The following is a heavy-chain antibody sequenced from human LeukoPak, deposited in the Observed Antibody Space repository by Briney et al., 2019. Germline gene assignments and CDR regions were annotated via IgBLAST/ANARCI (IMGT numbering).Heavy chain of an antibody. CDR1: GGSISSYY. CDR2: IYYSGST. V-gene: IGHV4-59*12. J-gene: IGHJ4*02. D-gene: IGHD3-22*01. CDR3: ARDLVRYYYDGSGYSVDY. Sequence: SETLSLTCTVSGGSISSYYWSWIRQPPGKGLEWIGYIYYSGSTNYNPSLKSRVTISVDTSKNQFSLKLSSVTAADTAVYYCARDLVRYYYDGSGYSVDYWGQGTLVTVSS.